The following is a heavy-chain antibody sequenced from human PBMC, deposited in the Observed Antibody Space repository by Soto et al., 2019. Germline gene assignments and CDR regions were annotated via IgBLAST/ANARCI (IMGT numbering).Heavy chain of an antibody. CDR3: AKDLVGSNADYFDY. J-gene: IGHJ4*02. CDR1: GFTFGDSA. Sequence: GGSLRLSCAASGFTFGDSAMSWFRQAPGKGLEWGGLIRSKAYGGTTEYAASVKGRFTISRDDSKSIAYMQMNSLRAEDAAVYYCAKDLVGSNADYFDYWGQGTLVTVS. CDR2: IRSKAYGGTT. D-gene: IGHD2-15*01. V-gene: IGHV3-49*03.